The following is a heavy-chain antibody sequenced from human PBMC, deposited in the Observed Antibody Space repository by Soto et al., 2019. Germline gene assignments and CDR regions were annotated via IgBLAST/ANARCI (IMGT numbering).Heavy chain of an antibody. CDR2: IIPIFGAA. J-gene: IGHJ6*02. Sequence: QGQLVQSGAEVKKPGSSVKVSCKASGGTFSSYAISWVRQAPGQGLEWMGGIIPIFGAANYAQKFQGRVTITADESTSTAYMELSSLRSEDTAVYYCARPDSSSLYYYYYGMDVWGQGTTVTVSS. CDR3: ARPDSSSLYYYYYGMDV. D-gene: IGHD6-6*01. CDR1: GGTFSSYA. V-gene: IGHV1-69*01.